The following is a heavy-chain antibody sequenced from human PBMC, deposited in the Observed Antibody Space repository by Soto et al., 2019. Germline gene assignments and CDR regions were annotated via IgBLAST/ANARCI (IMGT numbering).Heavy chain of an antibody. CDR3: ARVGVVVTASTYFDY. Sequence: QVQLVQSGAEVKKPGSSVKVSCKASGGTFSSYAISWVRQAPGQGLEWMGGIIPIFGTANYAQKFQGRVTITADESTSAAYMELSSLRSEDTAVYYFARVGVVVTASTYFDYWGQGTLVTVSS. CDR2: IIPIFGTA. D-gene: IGHD2-21*02. CDR1: GGTFSSYA. J-gene: IGHJ4*02. V-gene: IGHV1-69*01.